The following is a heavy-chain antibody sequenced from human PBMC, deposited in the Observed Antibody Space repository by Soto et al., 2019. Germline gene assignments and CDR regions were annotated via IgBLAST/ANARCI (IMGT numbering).Heavy chain of an antibody. D-gene: IGHD2-15*01. CDR1: GYTFTGYY. Sequence: ASVKVSCKASGYTFTGYYMHWVRQAPGQGLEWMGWINPNSGGTNYAQKFQGRVTMTGDTSISTAYMELSRLRSDDTALYYCARDNLEDVDLRGYYFDSWGQGTQVTVSS. V-gene: IGHV1-2*02. J-gene: IGHJ4*02. CDR2: INPNSGGT. CDR3: ARDNLEDVDLRGYYFDS.